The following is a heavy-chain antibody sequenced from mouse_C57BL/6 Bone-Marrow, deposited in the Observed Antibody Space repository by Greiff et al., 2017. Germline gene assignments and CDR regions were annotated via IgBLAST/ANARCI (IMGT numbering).Heavy chain of an antibody. V-gene: IGHV1-85*01. CDR2: IYPGGGST. D-gene: IGHD1-1*01. CDR3: ARDCGSSYWYFDV. CDR1: GYTFTSYD. J-gene: IGHJ1*03. Sequence: VQLQQSGPELVKPGASVKLSCKASGYTFTSYDINWVKQRPGQGLEWIGWIYPGGGSTKYNEKFKGKATLTVDTSSSTAYVELHSLTSEDSAVYVCARDCGSSYWYFDVWGTGTTVTVSS.